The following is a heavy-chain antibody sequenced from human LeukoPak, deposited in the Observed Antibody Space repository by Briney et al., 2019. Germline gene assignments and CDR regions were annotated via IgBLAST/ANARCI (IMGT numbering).Heavy chain of an antibody. CDR3: ARDVVGSGYRHDAFDI. CDR1: GGSISSYY. J-gene: IGHJ3*02. D-gene: IGHD3-22*01. CDR2: IYTSGST. Sequence: PSETLSLTCTVSGGSISSYYWSWIRQPAGKGLECIGRIYTSGSTNYNPSLKSRVTMSVDTSKNQFSLKLSSVTAADTAVYYCARDVVGSGYRHDAFDIWGQGTMVTVSS. V-gene: IGHV4-4*07.